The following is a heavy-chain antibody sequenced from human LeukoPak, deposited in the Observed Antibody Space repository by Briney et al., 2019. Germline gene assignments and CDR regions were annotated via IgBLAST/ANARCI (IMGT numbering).Heavy chain of an antibody. CDR3: ARDPGGTGPYYFDC. V-gene: IGHV1-18*01. D-gene: IGHD1-1*01. Sequence: GASVKVSCKASGYTFTNYGVSWVRQAPGQGLEWMGWIHTYNGHTNYAQKLQGRVTMTTDTSTSTAYMELSSLRSDDTAVYYCARDPGGTGPYYFDCWGQGTLVTVSS. CDR1: GYTFTNYG. CDR2: IHTYNGHT. J-gene: IGHJ4*02.